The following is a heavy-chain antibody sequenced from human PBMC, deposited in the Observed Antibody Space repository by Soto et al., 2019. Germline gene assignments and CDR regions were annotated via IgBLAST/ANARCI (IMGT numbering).Heavy chain of an antibody. CDR3: ARELYSCGAECPYYMDY. V-gene: IGHV1-46*01. CDR2: INPHGGST. CDR1: RDTFTSYY. D-gene: IGHD2-21*01. Sequence: ASVKVSCKAPRDTFTSYYINWVRQAPGQGLEWMGVINPHGGSTAYAQKFKGRVTLTRDTSASTVYMELSSLRSEDTAVYYCARELYSCGAECPYYMDYWGQGTPVTVSS. J-gene: IGHJ4*02.